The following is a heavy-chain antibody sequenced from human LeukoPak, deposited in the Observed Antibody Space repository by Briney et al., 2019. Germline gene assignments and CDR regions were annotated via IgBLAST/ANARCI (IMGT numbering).Heavy chain of an antibody. CDR3: ARDWYDY. J-gene: IGHJ4*02. V-gene: IGHV3-23*01. CDR2: ICGSGSYT. CDR1: GFTSSTYA. Sequence: GGSLRLSCADSGFTSSTYAMIWVRQAPGKGLEWVSVICGSGSYTYYADSVKGRVTISRDNSKDTLYLQMNSLRPEDTAVYYCARDWYDYCGQGNL. D-gene: IGHD6-13*01.